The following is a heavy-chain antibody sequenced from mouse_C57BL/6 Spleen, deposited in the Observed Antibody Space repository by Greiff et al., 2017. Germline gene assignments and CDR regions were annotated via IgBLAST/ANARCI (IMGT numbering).Heavy chain of an antibody. CDR1: GFTFSDYY. Sequence: EVNLVESGGGLVQPGGSLKLSCAASGFTFSDYYMYWVRQTPEKRLEWVAYISNGGGSTYYPDTVKGRFTISRDNAKNTLYLQMSRLKSEDTAMYYCARQGPGFDYWGQGTTLTVSS. CDR2: ISNGGGST. CDR3: ARQGPGFDY. J-gene: IGHJ2*01. D-gene: IGHD4-1*01. V-gene: IGHV5-12*01.